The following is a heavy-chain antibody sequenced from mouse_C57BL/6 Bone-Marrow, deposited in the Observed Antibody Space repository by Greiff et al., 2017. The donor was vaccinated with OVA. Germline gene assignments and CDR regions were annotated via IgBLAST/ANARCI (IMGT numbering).Heavy chain of an antibody. D-gene: IGHD2-5*01. J-gene: IGHJ4*01. Sequence: VQLQESGAELARPGASVKLSCKASGYTFTSYGISWVKQRTGQGLEWIGEIYPRSGNTYYNEKFKGKATLTADKSSSTAYMALRSLTSEDSAVYFCARYLYSNFYYYAMDYWGQGTSVTVSS. CDR1: GYTFTSYG. CDR3: ARYLYSNFYYYAMDY. CDR2: IYPRSGNT. V-gene: IGHV1-81*01.